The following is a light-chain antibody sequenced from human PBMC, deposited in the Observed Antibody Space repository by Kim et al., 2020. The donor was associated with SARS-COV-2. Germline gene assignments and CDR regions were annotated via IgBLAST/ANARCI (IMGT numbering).Light chain of an antibody. CDR1: RSDVGAYND. CDR2: DVN. Sequence: QSLTISCTGTRSDVGAYNDVSWYQQHPGKAPKLMLYDVNNRPSGISDRFSGAKSDNTASLTISGLQADDEADYYCSSFSTSSTLVFGTGTKVTVL. V-gene: IGLV2-14*03. CDR3: SSFSTSSTLV. J-gene: IGLJ1*01.